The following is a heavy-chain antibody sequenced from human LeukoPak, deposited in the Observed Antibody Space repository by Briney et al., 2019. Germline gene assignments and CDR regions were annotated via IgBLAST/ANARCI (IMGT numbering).Heavy chain of an antibody. CDR2: ISSSGSTI. V-gene: IGHV3-48*03. Sequence: GGSLRLSCAASGFTFSSYEMNWVRQAPGKGLEWVSYISSSGSTIYYADSVKGRFTISRDNAKNSLYLQMNSLRAEDTAVYYCARGGSYLSAFDIWGQGTMVTVSS. CDR1: GFTFSSYE. D-gene: IGHD1-26*01. CDR3: ARGGSYLSAFDI. J-gene: IGHJ3*02.